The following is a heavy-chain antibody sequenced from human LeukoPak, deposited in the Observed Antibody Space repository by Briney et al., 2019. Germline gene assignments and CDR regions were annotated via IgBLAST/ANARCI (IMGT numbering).Heavy chain of an antibody. D-gene: IGHD4-17*01. CDR2: IGIAGDT. J-gene: IGHJ4*02. CDR1: GFTFSGYD. Sequence: GGSLRLSCAASGFTFSGYDLHWVRQPTGKGLEWVSGIGIAGDTYYLGSVKGRFTISRENAKNSLYLQMNSLRAEDTAVYYCAKDPTVTTPIHWGQGTLVTVSS. CDR3: AKDPTVTTPIH. V-gene: IGHV3-13*01.